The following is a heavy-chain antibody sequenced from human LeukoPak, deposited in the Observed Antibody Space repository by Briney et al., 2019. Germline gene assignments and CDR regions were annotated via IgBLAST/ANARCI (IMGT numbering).Heavy chain of an antibody. CDR3: ARQLYWDGIDI. D-gene: IGHD2-8*02. V-gene: IGHV4-34*01. CDR2: VTDYGGT. CDR1: GGSFSRFY. J-gene: IGHJ3*02. Sequence: PSETLSLTCAVTGGSFSRFYGSWLRQPPGKGLEWIGEVTDYGGTTYNPSPKDRVSISLDTSKNQFSLTLSSVTAADTSIYYCARQLYWDGIDIWGQGTMVTVSS.